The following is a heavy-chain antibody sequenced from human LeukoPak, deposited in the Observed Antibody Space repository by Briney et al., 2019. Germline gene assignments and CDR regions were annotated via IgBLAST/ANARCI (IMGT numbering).Heavy chain of an antibody. D-gene: IGHD6-19*01. CDR1: GGSFSGYY. CDR3: AVLPGIAVAGTLFDY. CDR2: INHSGST. V-gene: IGHV4-34*01. Sequence: PSETLSLTCAVYGGSFSGYYWSWIRQPPGKGLEWIGEINHSGSTNYNPSLKSRVTISVDTSKNQFSLKLSSVTAADTAVYYCAVLPGIAVAGTLFDYWGQGTLVTVSS. J-gene: IGHJ4*02.